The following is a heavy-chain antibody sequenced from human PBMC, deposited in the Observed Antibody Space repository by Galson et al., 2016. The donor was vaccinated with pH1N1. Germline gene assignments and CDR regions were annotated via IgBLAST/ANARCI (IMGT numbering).Heavy chain of an antibody. D-gene: IGHD3/OR15-3a*01. J-gene: IGHJ4*02. CDR3: VRDLGLLDWSLLDY. V-gene: IGHV3-48*01. CDR2: ISSDGRTI. CDR1: GFVFSSCG. Sequence: SLRLSCAASGFVFSSCGMNWDRQAPGKGLEWISYISSDGRTIHYADSVRGRSTISRDNGQSSLFLQMHSLRVEDTAVYFCVRDLGLLDWSLLDYWGQGAQVSVSS.